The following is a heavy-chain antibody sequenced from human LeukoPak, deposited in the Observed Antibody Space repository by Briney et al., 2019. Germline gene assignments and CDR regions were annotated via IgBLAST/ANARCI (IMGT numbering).Heavy chain of an antibody. CDR2: LYTECTT. D-gene: IGHD1-20*01. Sequence: PRGSLRISCVASGFRVSSNYMSWVRRAPGEWLEWVSLLYTECTTDYEGSVEGRFIITRDDYRNTIYHHMNSLRGDDTAVYYCARGGVYYWNPRYWGQGTLVTVSS. CDR1: GFRVSSNY. V-gene: IGHV3-53*01. J-gene: IGHJ4*02. CDR3: ARGGVYYWNPRY.